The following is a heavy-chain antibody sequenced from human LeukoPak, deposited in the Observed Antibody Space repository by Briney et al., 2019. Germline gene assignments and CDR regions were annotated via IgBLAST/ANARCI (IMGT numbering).Heavy chain of an antibody. D-gene: IGHD6-19*01. Sequence: GGSLRLSCSASRFSLSSYNMHWVRQAPGKGLEFVSGVSSDWGTTDYADSARDRFTISRDNSKNTLYLQMGSLRAEDMAVYYCARAPNSNIAVAGDWYFDLWGRGTLVTVSS. CDR1: RFSLSSYN. CDR3: ARAPNSNIAVAGDWYFDL. J-gene: IGHJ2*01. V-gene: IGHV3-64*02. CDR2: VSSDWGTT.